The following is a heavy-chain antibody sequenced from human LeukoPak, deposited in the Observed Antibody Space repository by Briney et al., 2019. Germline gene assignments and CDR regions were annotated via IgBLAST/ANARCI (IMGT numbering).Heavy chain of an antibody. CDR2: IYYSGGT. CDR3: AKSGGYGLIDY. V-gene: IGHV4-59*08. CDR1: GGSISNYY. D-gene: IGHD1-26*01. Sequence: SETLSLTCSVSGGSISNYYWSWIRQPPGKGLEWIGYIYYSGGTNYNPSLKSRVSISVETSKNQFSLKLNSVTAADTAMYYCAKSGGYGLIDYWGQGTLVTVSS. J-gene: IGHJ4*02.